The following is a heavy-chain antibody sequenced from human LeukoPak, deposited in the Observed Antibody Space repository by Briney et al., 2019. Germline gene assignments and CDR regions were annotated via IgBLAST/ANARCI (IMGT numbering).Heavy chain of an antibody. CDR2: ISAYNGNT. D-gene: IGHD4-17*01. J-gene: IGHJ6*02. Sequence: ASVKVSCKASGYTFTSYGISWVRQAPGQGLEWMGWISAYNGNTNYAQKLQGRVTMTTDTSTSTAYMELRSLRSDDTAVYYCARANYGDYVLSQSIPGPYYYYGMDVWGQGTTVTVSS. CDR3: ARANYGDYVLSQSIPGPYYYYGMDV. CDR1: GYTFTSYG. V-gene: IGHV1-18*01.